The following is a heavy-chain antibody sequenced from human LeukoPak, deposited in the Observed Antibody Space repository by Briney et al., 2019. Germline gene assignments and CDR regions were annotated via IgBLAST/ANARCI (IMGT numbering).Heavy chain of an antibody. Sequence: GASVKVSCKASGYTFTSYEINWARQATGQGLEWMGWMNPNSGNTGYAQKFQGRVTMTRNTSISTAYMELISLRSEDTAVYYCARAKRGYSYGGGNWFDPWGQGTLVTVSS. CDR1: GYTFTSYE. CDR2: MNPNSGNT. D-gene: IGHD5-18*01. J-gene: IGHJ5*02. V-gene: IGHV1-8*01. CDR3: ARAKRGYSYGGGNWFDP.